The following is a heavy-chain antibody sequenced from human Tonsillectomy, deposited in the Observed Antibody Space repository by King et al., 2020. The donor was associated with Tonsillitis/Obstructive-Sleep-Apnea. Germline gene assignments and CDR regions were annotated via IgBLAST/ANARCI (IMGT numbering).Heavy chain of an antibody. CDR1: GFTFSNYG. J-gene: IGHJ6*03. CDR2: LSYDGSNK. Sequence: VQLVESGGGVVQPGRSLRLSCAASGFTFSNYGMHWGRQAPGKGLEWVAFLSYDGSNKYYADSVKGRFTISRDNPKNTLYLQMNSLGVEDTAVYYCAKDQYYHDSSGSTDYMDVWGKGTTVTVSS. D-gene: IGHD3-22*01. CDR3: AKDQYYHDSSGSTDYMDV. V-gene: IGHV3-30*18.